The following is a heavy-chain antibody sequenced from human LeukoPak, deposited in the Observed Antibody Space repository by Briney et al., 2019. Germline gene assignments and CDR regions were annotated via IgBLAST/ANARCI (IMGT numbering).Heavy chain of an antibody. J-gene: IGHJ1*01. CDR3: AKGLYSSSWYEYFQH. V-gene: IGHV3-23*01. CDR2: ISGSGGST. CDR1: GFTFSSYA. Sequence: GGSLRLSCAASGFTFSSYAMSWVRQAPGKGLEWVSAISGSGGSTYYADSVKGRFTISRDNSKNTLYLQMNSLRAEDTAVYYCAKGLYSSSWYEYFQHWGQGTLVTVSS. D-gene: IGHD6-13*01.